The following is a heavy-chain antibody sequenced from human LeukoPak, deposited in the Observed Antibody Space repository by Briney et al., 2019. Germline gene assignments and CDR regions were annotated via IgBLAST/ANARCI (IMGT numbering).Heavy chain of an antibody. CDR3: ARAEFGEAGLLWFRESPLDY. CDR2: IIPILGIA. J-gene: IGHJ4*02. D-gene: IGHD3-10*01. Sequence: ASVKVSCKASGGTFSSYAISWVRQAPGQGLEWVGRIIPILGIANYAQKFQGRVTITADKSTSTAYMELSSLRSEDTAVYYCARAEFGEAGLLWFRESPLDYWGQGTLVTVSS. CDR1: GGTFSSYA. V-gene: IGHV1-69*04.